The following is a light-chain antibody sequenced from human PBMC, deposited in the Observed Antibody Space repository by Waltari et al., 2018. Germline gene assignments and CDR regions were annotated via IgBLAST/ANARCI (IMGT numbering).Light chain of an antibody. CDR3: SSYGGSNNLV. Sequence: QSALTQPPSASGSPGQSVTISCTGTSSDIGGYKFVSWYQQPPGKAPKLMLYEVSQRPSGAPARFSASKSGNTAPLPVSGLQAEDEADYYCSSYGGSNNLVVGGGTKLTVL. J-gene: IGLJ2*01. CDR2: EVS. V-gene: IGLV2-8*01. CDR1: SSDIGGYKF.